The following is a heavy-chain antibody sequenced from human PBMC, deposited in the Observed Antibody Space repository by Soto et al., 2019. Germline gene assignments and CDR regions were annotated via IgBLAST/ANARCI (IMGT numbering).Heavy chain of an antibody. D-gene: IGHD6-13*01. CDR3: ARSNTSWYDY. V-gene: IGHV1-18*01. J-gene: IGHJ4*02. CDR2: ISIYIGYA. Sequence: QVQLVQTGAELKKPGASVKVSCKASGYTFNNYGISWVRQAPGQGLEWMGWISIYIGYANYAQKLQDRIIMTADTSTSTGYMELRSLRSDDTAVYYCARSNTSWYDYWGQGSLVTVSS. CDR1: GYTFNNYG.